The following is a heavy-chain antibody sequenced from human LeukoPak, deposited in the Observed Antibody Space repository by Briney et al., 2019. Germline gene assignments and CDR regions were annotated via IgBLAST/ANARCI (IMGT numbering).Heavy chain of an antibody. V-gene: IGHV3-30*18. D-gene: IGHD6-19*01. J-gene: IGHJ4*02. CDR1: GFTFSSYG. CDR2: ISYDGSNK. CDR3: AKVTAAVAGYFDY. Sequence: PGSSLRLSCAASGFTFSSYGMHWVRQAPGKGLEWVAVISYDGSNKYYADSVKGRFTISRDNSKNTLYLQMNSLRAEDTAVYYCAKVTAAVAGYFDYWGQGTLVTVSS.